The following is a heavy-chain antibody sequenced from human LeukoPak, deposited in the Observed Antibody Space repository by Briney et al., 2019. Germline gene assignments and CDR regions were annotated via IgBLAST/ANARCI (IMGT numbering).Heavy chain of an antibody. CDR1: GGSISGYY. D-gene: IGHD5-18*01. CDR2: IYYSGST. Sequence: SETLSLTCTVSGGSISGYYWTWIRQPPGKGLEWIGYIYYSGSTNYDPSLKRRVTISIDTSKNQFSLKLSSVTAADTAVYYCARESPEQLVDYWGQGTLVTVSS. V-gene: IGHV4-59*01. J-gene: IGHJ4*02. CDR3: ARESPEQLVDY.